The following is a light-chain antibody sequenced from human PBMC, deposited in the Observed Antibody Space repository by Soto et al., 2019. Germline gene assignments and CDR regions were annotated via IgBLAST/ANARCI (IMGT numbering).Light chain of an antibody. CDR1: ETVTRSY. V-gene: IGKV3-20*01. Sequence: EIVLTQSPGTVSLSPGERATLSCRASETVTRSYLAWYQHKPGQAPRLLISGISRRAPGIPERFSGDGSGTDFTLTISRLEPEDFEVYYCQQYNNWPITFGQGTRLEI. J-gene: IGKJ5*01. CDR3: QQYNNWPIT. CDR2: GIS.